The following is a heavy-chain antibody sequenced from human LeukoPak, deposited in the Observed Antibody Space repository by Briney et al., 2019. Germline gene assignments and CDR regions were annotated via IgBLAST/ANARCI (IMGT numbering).Heavy chain of an antibody. V-gene: IGHV3-48*03. CDR1: GFTFSSYE. CDR3: ARDVPWFDP. D-gene: IGHD3-10*02. J-gene: IGHJ5*02. Sequence: GGSLRLSCAASGFTFSSYEMNWVRQAPGKGPEWVSYISSSGSTKYYADSVKGRFTISRDNAKNSLYLQMNSLRAEDTAVYYCARDVPWFDPWGQGTLVTVSS. CDR2: ISSSGSTK.